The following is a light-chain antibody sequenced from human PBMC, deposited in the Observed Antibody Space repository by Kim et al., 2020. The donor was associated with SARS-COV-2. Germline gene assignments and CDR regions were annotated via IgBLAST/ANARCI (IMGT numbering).Light chain of an antibody. CDR1: QSISSW. V-gene: IGKV1-5*03. CDR3: QRAGT. J-gene: IGKJ1*01. CDR2: KAS. Sequence: DIQMTQSPSTLSASVGDRVTITCRASQSISSWLAWYQQKPGKAPKLLIYKASSLESVVPSRFSGSGSGTEFTLTISSLQPDDFATYYCQRAGTFGQGTKVEIK.